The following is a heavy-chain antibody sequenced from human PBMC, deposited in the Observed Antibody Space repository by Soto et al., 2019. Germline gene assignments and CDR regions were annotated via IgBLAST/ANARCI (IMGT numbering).Heavy chain of an antibody. Sequence: PSGARSLTCTFSGRSISGSYWSWIRQTPGTVLEWVGYIHYSGSTNYNPSLKSRVSISVDSAKNQFSLQLSSVTAADTAVYFCTKYRRPDVEGYSFDYWGQGALVTVSS. CDR2: IHYSGST. CDR3: TKYRRPDVEGYSFDY. CDR1: GRSISGSY. J-gene: IGHJ4*02. V-gene: IGHV4-59*01. D-gene: IGHD2-15*01.